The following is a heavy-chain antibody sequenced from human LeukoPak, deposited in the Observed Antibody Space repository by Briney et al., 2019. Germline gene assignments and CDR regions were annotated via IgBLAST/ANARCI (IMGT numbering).Heavy chain of an antibody. Sequence: ASVKVSCKASGYTFTSYYMHCVRQAPGQGLEWMGIINPSGGSTSYAQKFQGRVTMTRDTSTSTVYMELSSLRSEDTAVYYCARGIAAADKKKYYFDYWGQGTLVTVSS. CDR3: ARGIAAADKKKYYFDY. CDR1: GYTFTSYY. V-gene: IGHV1-46*01. J-gene: IGHJ4*02. CDR2: INPSGGST. D-gene: IGHD6-13*01.